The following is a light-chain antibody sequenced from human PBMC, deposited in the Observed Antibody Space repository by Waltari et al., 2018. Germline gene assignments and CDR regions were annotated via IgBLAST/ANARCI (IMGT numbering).Light chain of an antibody. CDR2: GST. J-gene: IGLJ2*01. CDR1: SSTIAAVYD. V-gene: IGLV1-40*01. Sequence: QSVLTQPPSASGAPGQRVHISCIRVSSTIAAVYDVHLYQQLPQTAPNLLLYGSTNRSSGISDRVSGSKSGTSAALVITGLQTEDEAVYYCQSYDTRLSGSVIFGGGTELTVL. CDR3: QSYDTRLSGSVI.